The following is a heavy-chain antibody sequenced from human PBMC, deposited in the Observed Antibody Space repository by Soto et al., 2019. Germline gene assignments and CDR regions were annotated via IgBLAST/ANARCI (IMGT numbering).Heavy chain of an antibody. Sequence: GVSLRLSCAASGFTFSSYAMSWFRQGPGKGLEWVSAISGSGGSTYYADSVKGRFTISRDNSKNTLYLQMNSLRAEDTAVYYCAKDRPIRQHGPGYFDYWGQGTLVTVSS. CDR1: GFTFSSYA. J-gene: IGHJ4*02. V-gene: IGHV3-23*01. D-gene: IGHD3-3*02. CDR2: ISGSGGST. CDR3: AKDRPIRQHGPGYFDY.